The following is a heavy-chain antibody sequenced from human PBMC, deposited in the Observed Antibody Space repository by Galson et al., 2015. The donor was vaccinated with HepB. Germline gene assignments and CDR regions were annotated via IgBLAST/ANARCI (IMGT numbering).Heavy chain of an antibody. J-gene: IGHJ5*01. V-gene: IGHV3-23*01. Sequence: SLRLSCAASGYAFASHAMSWVRQAPGRGLEWISGINGKGDITFYADSVKGRFTVSKDNSNNMLYLQMNSLRAEDAGLYFCAKGYGLFDSWGQGILVTVSS. CDR3: AKGYGLFDS. CDR1: GYAFASHA. D-gene: IGHD5-18*01. CDR2: INGKGDIT.